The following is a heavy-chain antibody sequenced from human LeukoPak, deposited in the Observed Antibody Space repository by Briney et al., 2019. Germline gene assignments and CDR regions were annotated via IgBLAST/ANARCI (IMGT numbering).Heavy chain of an antibody. Sequence: ASVKVSCKASGYTFTTYGVNWVRQALGQGLEWMGWINTNTGNPTYGQGFTGRFVFSLDTSVSTAYLQISSLKAEDSAVYYCARDLRGQQLGGDYWGQGTLVTVSS. CDR1: GYTFTTYG. CDR3: ARDLRGQQLGGDY. J-gene: IGHJ4*02. CDR2: INTNTGNP. V-gene: IGHV7-4-1*02. D-gene: IGHD6-13*01.